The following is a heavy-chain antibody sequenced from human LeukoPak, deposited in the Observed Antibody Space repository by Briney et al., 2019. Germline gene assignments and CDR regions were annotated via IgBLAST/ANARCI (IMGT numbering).Heavy chain of an antibody. D-gene: IGHD1-26*01. CDR1: GFTFDDYG. CDR2: INWNCGST. CDR3: VRVTLGGSDD. J-gene: IGHJ4*02. Sequence: GGSLRLSCAASGFTFDDYGMSWVRQAPGKGLEWVSSINWNCGSTDYADSVKDRLTASKNSARNSLYLEMNSLRAEDTALYYCVRVTLGGSDDWGQGTLVTVSS. V-gene: IGHV3-20*04.